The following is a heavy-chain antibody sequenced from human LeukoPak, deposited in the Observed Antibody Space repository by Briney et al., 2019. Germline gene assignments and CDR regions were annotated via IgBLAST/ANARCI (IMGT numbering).Heavy chain of an antibody. D-gene: IGHD5-18*01. J-gene: IGHJ4*02. CDR3: ARRGYSYGYIDY. V-gene: IGHV4-31*03. CDR2: IYYSGST. CDR1: GGSISSGGYY. Sequence: SETLSLTCTVSGGSISSGGYYWSWIRQHPGKGLEWIGCIYYSGSTYYNPSLKSRVTISVDTSKNQFSLKLSSVTAADTAVYYCARRGYSYGYIDYWGQGTLVTVSS.